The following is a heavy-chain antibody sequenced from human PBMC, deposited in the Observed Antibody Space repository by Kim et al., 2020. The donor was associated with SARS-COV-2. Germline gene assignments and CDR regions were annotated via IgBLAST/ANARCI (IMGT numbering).Heavy chain of an antibody. Sequence: SETLSLTCAVYGGSFSGYYWSWIRQPPGKGLEWIGEINHSGSTNYNPSLKSRVTISVDTSKNQFSLKLSSVTAADTAVYYCARTSIVVVPAARAYSYYM. V-gene: IGHV4-34*01. CDR2: INHSGST. J-gene: IGHJ6*03. CDR3: ARTSIVVVPAARAYSYYM. CDR1: GGSFSGYY. D-gene: IGHD2-2*01.